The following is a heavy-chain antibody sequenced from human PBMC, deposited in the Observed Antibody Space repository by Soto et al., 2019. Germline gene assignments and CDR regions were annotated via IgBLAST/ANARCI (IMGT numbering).Heavy chain of an antibody. V-gene: IGHV3-21*01. CDR1: GFTFSSYS. CDR3: ARWGIGTIAAAGPYFDY. J-gene: IGHJ4*02. D-gene: IGHD6-13*01. Sequence: GGSLRLSCAASGFTFSSYSMNWVRQAPGKGLEWVSSISSSSSYIYYADSVKGRFTISRDNAKNSLYLQMNSLRAEDTAVYYCARWGIGTIAAAGPYFDYWGQGTLVTVSS. CDR2: ISSSSSYI.